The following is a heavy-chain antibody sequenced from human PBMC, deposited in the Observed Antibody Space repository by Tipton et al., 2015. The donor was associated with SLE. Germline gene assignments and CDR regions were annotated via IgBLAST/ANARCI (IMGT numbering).Heavy chain of an antibody. CDR2: ISYDGSNK. D-gene: IGHD2-21*01. J-gene: IGHJ4*02. CDR1: GFTFSSYA. Sequence: SLRLSCVASGFTFSSYAMHWVRQAPGKGLEWVAVISYDGSNKYYADSVKGRFTISRDNSMDTLFLQMNSLRAADTAVYYCARGDPYCGGDCYDYWGQGTLVTVSS. V-gene: IGHV3-30*04. CDR3: ARGDPYCGGDCYDY.